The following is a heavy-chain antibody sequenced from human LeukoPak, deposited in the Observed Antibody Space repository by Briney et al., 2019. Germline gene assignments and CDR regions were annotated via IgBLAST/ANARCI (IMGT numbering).Heavy chain of an antibody. CDR3: ARDPGMYSGSYYYFDY. J-gene: IGHJ4*02. CDR2: ISAYNGNT. D-gene: IGHD1-26*01. V-gene: IGHV1-18*01. CDR1: GGTFSSYA. Sequence: ASVKVSCKASGGTFSSYAISWVRQAPGQGLEWMGWISAYNGNTNYAQKLQGRVTMTTDTSTSTAYMEVRSLRSDDTAVYYCARDPGMYSGSYYYFDYWGQGTLVTVSS.